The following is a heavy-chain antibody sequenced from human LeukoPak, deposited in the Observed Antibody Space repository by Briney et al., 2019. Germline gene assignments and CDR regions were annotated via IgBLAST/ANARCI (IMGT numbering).Heavy chain of an antibody. CDR3: ARDQEGRSGSYLGY. D-gene: IGHD1-26*01. CDR2: INPNSGGT. CDR1: GYTFTGYY. Sequence: AASVKVSCKASGYTFTGYYMHWVRQAPGQGLEWMGWINPNSGGTNYAQKFQGRVTMTRDTSISTAYMELSRLRSDDTAVYYCARDQEGRSGSYLGYWGQGTLVTVSS. J-gene: IGHJ4*02. V-gene: IGHV1-2*02.